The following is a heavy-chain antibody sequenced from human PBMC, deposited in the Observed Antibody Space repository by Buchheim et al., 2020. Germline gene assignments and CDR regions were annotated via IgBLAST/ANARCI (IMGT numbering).Heavy chain of an antibody. CDR1: GFTFSSYS. V-gene: IGHV3-48*01. D-gene: IGHD3-22*01. CDR2: ISSSSTI. Sequence: EVQLVESGGGLVQPGGSLRLSCAASGFTFSSYSMNWVRQAPGKGLEWVSYISSSSTIYYADSVKGRFTISRDNAKNSLYLQMNSLRAEDTAVYYCARDPVVVNTGFDYWGQGTL. J-gene: IGHJ4*02. CDR3: ARDPVVVNTGFDY.